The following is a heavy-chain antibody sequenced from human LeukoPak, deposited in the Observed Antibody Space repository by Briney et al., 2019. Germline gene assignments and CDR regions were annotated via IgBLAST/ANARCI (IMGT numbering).Heavy chain of an antibody. V-gene: IGHV3-23*01. D-gene: IGHD1-1*01. Sequence: SCKASGGTFSSYAMSWVRQAPGKGLEWVSAISGSGGSTYYADSVKGRFTISRDNSKNTLYLQMNSLRAEDTAVYYCAKGGGVPIYWGQGTLVTVSS. CDR3: AKGGGVPIY. CDR2: ISGSGGST. J-gene: IGHJ4*02. CDR1: GGTFSSYA.